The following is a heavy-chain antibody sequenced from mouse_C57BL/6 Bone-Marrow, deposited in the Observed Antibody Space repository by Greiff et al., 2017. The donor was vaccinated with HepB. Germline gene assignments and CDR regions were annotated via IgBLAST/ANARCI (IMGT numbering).Heavy chain of an antibody. CDR2: INYDGSST. D-gene: IGHD2-12*01. V-gene: IGHV5-16*01. CDR1: GFTFSDYY. CDR3: ARGLVTDYFDY. Sequence: EVKLMESEGGLVQPGSSMKLSCTASGFTFSDYYMAWVRQVPEKGLEWVANINYDGSSTYYLDSLKSRFIISRDNAKNILYLQMSSLKSEDTATYYCARGLVTDYFDYWGQGTTLTVSS. J-gene: IGHJ2*01.